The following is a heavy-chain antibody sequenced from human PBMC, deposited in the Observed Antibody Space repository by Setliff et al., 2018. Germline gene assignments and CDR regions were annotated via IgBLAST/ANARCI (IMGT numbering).Heavy chain of an antibody. CDR3: ARARRMSRSITSPTGFDY. Sequence: SETLSLTCTVSGGSVGNSYYYWSWIRQPPGKGLEWIGEINDSGSTNYNSSLKSRVTILEDTSRNQFFLKLSSVTAADTAVYYCARARRMSRSITSPTGFDYWGQGTPVTVSS. CDR2: INDSGST. D-gene: IGHD2-2*01. J-gene: IGHJ4*02. CDR1: GGSVGNSYYY. V-gene: IGHV4-39*07.